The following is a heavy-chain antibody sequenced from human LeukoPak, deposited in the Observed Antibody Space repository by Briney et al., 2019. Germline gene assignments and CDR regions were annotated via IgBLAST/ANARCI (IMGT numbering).Heavy chain of an antibody. Sequence: SETLSLTCSVSGGSISGYYWTCIRQTAGKGLEWIGRFYTTGSTHYNPSLKTRLTMSVDTYKNQFSLKLSSVSAADTAVYYCARLITGTTTAFDIWGQGTMVTVSS. V-gene: IGHV4-4*07. J-gene: IGHJ3*02. CDR1: GGSISGYY. D-gene: IGHD1-7*01. CDR2: FYTTGST. CDR3: ARLITGTTTAFDI.